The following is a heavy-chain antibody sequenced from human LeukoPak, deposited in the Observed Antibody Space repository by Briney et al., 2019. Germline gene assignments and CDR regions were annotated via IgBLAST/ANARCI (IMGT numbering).Heavy chain of an antibody. V-gene: IGHV3-30*18. CDR1: GFTFSSYG. CDR3: AQDQGD. Sequence: GRSLRLSCAASGFTFSSYGMHWVRQAPGKGLEWVAVISYDGSNKYYADSVKGRFTISRDNSKNTLYLQMNSLRAEDTAVYYCAQDQGDWGQGTLVTDSS. CDR2: ISYDGSNK. J-gene: IGHJ4*02.